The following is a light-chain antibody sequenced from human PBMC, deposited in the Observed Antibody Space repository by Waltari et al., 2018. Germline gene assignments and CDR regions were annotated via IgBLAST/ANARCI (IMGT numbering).Light chain of an antibody. CDR2: HAS. V-gene: IGKV3-20*01. J-gene: IGKJ1*01. Sequence: EIVLTHSPCTLPLSPGESATLSCRASQSVGKYLVWYQQRPGQAPRLLLYHASIRATGIPDRFSGSGSGTDFSLTISRLEPEDFAVYYCQKYESLPATFGQGTTVEIK. CDR1: QSVGKY. CDR3: QKYESLPAT.